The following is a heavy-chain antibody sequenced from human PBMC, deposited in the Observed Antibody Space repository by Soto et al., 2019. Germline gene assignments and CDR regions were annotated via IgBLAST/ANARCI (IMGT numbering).Heavy chain of an antibody. CDR2: ISGSGGTT. V-gene: IGHV3-23*01. D-gene: IGHD3-3*01. Sequence: PGGSLRLSCVASGFTFENYAMSWVRQAPGKGLEWVSAISGSGGTTYYSDSVKGRFTTSRDNSKNTVYLQMNDLRVEDAAEYFCAKDSWAIFGVPAGEYYAMDVWGQGTTVTVS. CDR3: AKDSWAIFGVPAGEYYAMDV. J-gene: IGHJ6*02. CDR1: GFTFENYA.